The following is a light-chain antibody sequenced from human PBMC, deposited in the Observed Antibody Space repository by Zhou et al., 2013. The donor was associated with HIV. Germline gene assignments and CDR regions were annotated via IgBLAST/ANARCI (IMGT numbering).Light chain of an antibody. CDR3: QQYNNWPPNT. CDR2: GAS. V-gene: IGKV3-15*01. CDR1: QSVSSN. Sequence: EIVMTQSPATLPVSPGERATLSCRASQSVSSNLAWYQQKPGQAPRLLIYGASTRATGIPARFSGSGSGTEFSLIISSMQPEDFAVYYCQQYNNWPPNTFGQGTKVEIK. J-gene: IGKJ2*01.